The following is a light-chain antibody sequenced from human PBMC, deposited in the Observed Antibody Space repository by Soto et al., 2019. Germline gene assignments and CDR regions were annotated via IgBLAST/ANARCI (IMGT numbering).Light chain of an antibody. J-gene: IGLJ1*01. V-gene: IGLV1-44*01. CDR2: GDN. CDR3: ASWDNSLNGLYV. CDR1: SSNIGSHP. Sequence: QSVLTQPPSASWTPGQRVTISCSVSSSNIGSHPVNWYQQLPGTAPKLLLYGDNQRPSGVPDRFSASKSGASASLAISGLQSEDEATYYCASWDNSLNGLYVFGAGTKVTVL.